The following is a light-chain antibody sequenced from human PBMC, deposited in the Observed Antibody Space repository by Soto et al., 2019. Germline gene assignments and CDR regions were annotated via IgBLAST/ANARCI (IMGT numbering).Light chain of an antibody. V-gene: IGKV1-39*01. CDR2: GAS. J-gene: IGKJ1*01. Sequence: DIQMTQSPSSLSASVGDRVTITCRASQSISTHLTWYQQSPGKAPKLLIHGASSLQSGVPSRFSGSGSGTDFTLTINSLQPTDFATYFCQQTYSTPRTFGQGTKVDIK. CDR1: QSISTH. CDR3: QQTYSTPRT.